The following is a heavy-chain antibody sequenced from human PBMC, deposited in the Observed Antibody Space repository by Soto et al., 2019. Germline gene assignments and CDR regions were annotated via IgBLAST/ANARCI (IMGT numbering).Heavy chain of an antibody. V-gene: IGHV3-30*18. CDR3: AKDSDRLIAVAGLFDY. D-gene: IGHD6-19*01. CDR2: ISYDGSNK. Sequence: GRSLRLSCAASGFTFSSYGMHWVRQAPGKGLEWVAVISYDGSNKYYADSVKGRFTISRDNSKNTLYLQMNSLRAEDTAVYYCAKDSDRLIAVAGLFDYWGQGTLVTXS. J-gene: IGHJ4*02. CDR1: GFTFSSYG.